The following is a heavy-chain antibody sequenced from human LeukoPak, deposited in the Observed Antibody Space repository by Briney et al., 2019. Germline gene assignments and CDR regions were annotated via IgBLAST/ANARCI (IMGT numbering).Heavy chain of an antibody. CDR2: ISGSGGST. Sequence: GGSLRLSCAASGFTFSSYAMSWVRQAPGKGLEWVSAISGSGGSTYYADSVKGRFTISRDNSKNTLHLQMNSLRAEDTAVYYCAKGSSITMVRGVVHGMDVWGQGTTVTVSS. CDR1: GFTFSSYA. D-gene: IGHD3-10*01. V-gene: IGHV3-23*01. CDR3: AKGSSITMVRGVVHGMDV. J-gene: IGHJ6*02.